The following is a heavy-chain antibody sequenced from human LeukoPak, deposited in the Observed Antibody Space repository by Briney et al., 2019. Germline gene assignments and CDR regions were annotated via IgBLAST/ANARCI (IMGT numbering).Heavy chain of an antibody. CDR1: GGTFSSYA. CDR3: ARERRAVAGYFDY. D-gene: IGHD6-19*01. CDR2: IIPIFGTA. V-gene: IGHV1-69*05. J-gene: IGHJ4*02. Sequence: ASVKVSCKASGGTFSSYAISWVRQAPGQGLEWMGRIIPIFGTANYARKFQGRVTITTDESTSTAYMELSSLRSEDTAVYYCARERRAVAGYFDYWGQGTLVTVSS.